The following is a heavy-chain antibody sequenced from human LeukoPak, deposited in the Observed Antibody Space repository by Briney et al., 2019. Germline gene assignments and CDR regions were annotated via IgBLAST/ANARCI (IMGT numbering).Heavy chain of an antibody. CDR2: MNPNSGNT. Sequence: ASVKVSCKASGYTFTSYDINWVRQATGQGLEWMGWMNPNSGNTGYAQKFQGRVTITRNTSISTAYMEPSSLRSEDTAVYYCARAQWPPGWFDPWGQGTLVTVSS. CDR3: ARAQWPPGWFDP. J-gene: IGHJ5*02. V-gene: IGHV1-8*03. D-gene: IGHD6-19*01. CDR1: GYTFTSYD.